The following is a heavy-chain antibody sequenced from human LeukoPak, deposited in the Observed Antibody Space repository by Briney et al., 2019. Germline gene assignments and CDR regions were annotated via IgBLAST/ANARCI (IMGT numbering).Heavy chain of an antibody. CDR1: GYTFITSD. D-gene: IGHD1-7*01. CDR2: MEPNSGDT. J-gene: IGHJ4*02. CDR3: TRKLRLDEH. Sequence: GSVKDSCKASGYTFITSDINWVRQASRQGLEWMGYMEPNSGDTEFARKFQGRVTMTGDTSTSTAYMELSSLTPDNTAIYYCTRKLRLDEHWGQGTLVAVSS. V-gene: IGHV1-8*01.